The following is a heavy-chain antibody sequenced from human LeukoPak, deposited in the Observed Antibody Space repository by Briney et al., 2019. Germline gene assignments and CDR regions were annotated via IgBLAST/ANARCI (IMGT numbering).Heavy chain of an antibody. CDR1: GGSISSGSYY. D-gene: IGHD4-17*01. CDR3: ARVDYYGDSRYYYYYCMDV. CDR2: IYTSGST. Sequence: SETLSLTCTVSGGSISSGSYYWSWIRQPAGKGLEWIGRIYTSGSTNYNPSLKSRVTISVDTSKNQFSLKLSSVTAADTAVYYCARVDYYGDSRYYYYYCMDVWGKGTTVTISS. V-gene: IGHV4-61*02. J-gene: IGHJ6*03.